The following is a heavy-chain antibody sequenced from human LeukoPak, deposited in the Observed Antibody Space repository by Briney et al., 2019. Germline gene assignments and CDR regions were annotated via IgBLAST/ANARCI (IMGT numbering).Heavy chain of an antibody. CDR2: INPSGGST. Sequence: GASVKVSCKASGYTFTSYYMHWVRQAPGQGLEWMGIINPSGGSTSYAQKFQGRVTMTRDMSTSTVYMELSSLRSEDTAVYYCAREIHEYSSSSFSLSGPYYYYYYYMDVWGKGTTVTVSS. J-gene: IGHJ6*03. CDR3: AREIHEYSSSSFSLSGPYYYYYYYMDV. CDR1: GYTFTSYY. V-gene: IGHV1-46*01. D-gene: IGHD6-6*01.